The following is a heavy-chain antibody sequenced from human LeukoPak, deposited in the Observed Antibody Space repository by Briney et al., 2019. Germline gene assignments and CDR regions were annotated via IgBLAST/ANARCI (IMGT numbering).Heavy chain of an antibody. CDR3: VREAGGSSWYGDY. Sequence: GGSLRLSCAASGFTFSSYAMSWVRQAPGKGLEWVSAISGSGGSTYYADSVRGRFTISRDNSKNTLYLQMNSLRVEDTAVYSCVREAGGSSWYGDYWGQGTLVTVSS. CDR1: GFTFSSYA. V-gene: IGHV3-23*01. J-gene: IGHJ4*02. D-gene: IGHD6-13*01. CDR2: ISGSGGST.